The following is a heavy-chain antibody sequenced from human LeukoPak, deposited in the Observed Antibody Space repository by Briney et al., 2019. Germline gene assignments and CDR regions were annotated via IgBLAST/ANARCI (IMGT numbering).Heavy chain of an antibody. V-gene: IGHV1-2*02. CDR2: INPNSGGT. CDR3: ARQFTDDFWSGYPSYYYMDV. J-gene: IGHJ6*03. D-gene: IGHD3-3*01. Sequence: ASVKVSCKASGYTFTGYYMHWVRQAPGQGLEWMGWINPNSGGTNYAQKFQGRVTMTRDTSISTAYMELSRLRSDDTAVYYCARQFTDDFWSGYPSYYYMDVWGKGTTVTVSS. CDR1: GYTFTGYY.